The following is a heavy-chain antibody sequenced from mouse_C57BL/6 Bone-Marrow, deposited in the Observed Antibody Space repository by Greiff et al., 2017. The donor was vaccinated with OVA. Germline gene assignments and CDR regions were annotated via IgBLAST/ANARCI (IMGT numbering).Heavy chain of an antibody. CDR1: GYTFTSYW. Sequence: VKLQQPGAELVKPGASVKLSCKASGYTFTSYWMHWVKQRPGQGLEWIGMIHPNSGSTNYNEKFKSKATLTVDKSSSTAYRQLSSLTSEDSAVYYCARSDYGSAWFAYWGQGTLVTVSA. CDR3: ARSDYGSAWFAY. J-gene: IGHJ3*01. V-gene: IGHV1-64*01. D-gene: IGHD1-1*01. CDR2: IHPNSGST.